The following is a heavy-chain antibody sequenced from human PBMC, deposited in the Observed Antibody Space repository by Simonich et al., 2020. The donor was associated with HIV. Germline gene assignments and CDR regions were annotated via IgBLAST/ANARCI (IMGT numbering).Heavy chain of an antibody. CDR1: GGSFSGYY. CDR3: AKVARYFDWYSTAFDY. J-gene: IGHJ4*02. D-gene: IGHD3-9*01. Sequence: QVQLQQWGAGLLKPSETLSLTCAVYGGSFSGYYWSWIRQSPGKGLEWIGEITYSGRNNYNPSLKSRVTISVDTSKKQFSLKLKSVTVADTAVYYCAKVARYFDWYSTAFDYWGQGTLVTVSS. V-gene: IGHV4-34*01. CDR2: ITYSGRN.